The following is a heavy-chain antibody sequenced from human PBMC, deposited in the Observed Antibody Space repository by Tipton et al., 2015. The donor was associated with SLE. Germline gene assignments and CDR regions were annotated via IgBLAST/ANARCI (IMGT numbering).Heavy chain of an antibody. V-gene: IGHV3-66*02. CDR2: IYSAGNT. CDR1: GFTVSRSY. D-gene: IGHD1-26*01. Sequence: SLRLSCEASGFTVSRSYMSWVRQAPGKGLEWASIIYSAGNTFYVDSVKGRFTISRDNSKNTLNLQMNSLRVGDTAVYYCVRDGPSGSYSDYWGQGTLVTVSS. CDR3: VRDGPSGSYSDY. J-gene: IGHJ4*02.